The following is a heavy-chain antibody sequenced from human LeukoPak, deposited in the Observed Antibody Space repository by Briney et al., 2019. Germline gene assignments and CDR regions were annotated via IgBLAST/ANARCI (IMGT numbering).Heavy chain of an antibody. CDR2: IYHSGST. CDR1: GGSISSGGYS. Sequence: SETLSLTCAVSGGSISSGGYSWSWIRQPPGKGLEWIGYIYHSGSTYYNPSLKSRVTISVDRSKNQFSLKLSSVTAADTAVYYCARASAAYCGGDCYWPFDYWGQGTLVTVSS. D-gene: IGHD2-21*02. J-gene: IGHJ4*02. V-gene: IGHV4-30-2*01. CDR3: ARASAAYCGGDCYWPFDY.